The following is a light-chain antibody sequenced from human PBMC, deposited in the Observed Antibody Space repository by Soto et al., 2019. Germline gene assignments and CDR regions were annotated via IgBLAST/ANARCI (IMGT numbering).Light chain of an antibody. CDR1: RTEIGCYNY. V-gene: IGLV2-14*01. CDR3: TSYTNSKAYIL. J-gene: IGLJ2*01. CDR2: EVT. Sequence: QSVLTQPASVSGSLGQSITISCTGTRTEIGCYNYVSWYQQYPGKAPKLVICEVTSRPSGISDRFSGSNSGNTASLTISGLQAEDDADDYYTSYTNSKAYILLGGGTKLPVL.